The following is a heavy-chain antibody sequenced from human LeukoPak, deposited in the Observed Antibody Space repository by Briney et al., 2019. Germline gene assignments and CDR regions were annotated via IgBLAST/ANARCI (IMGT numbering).Heavy chain of an antibody. J-gene: IGHJ4*02. CDR1: GGSISSYY. D-gene: IGHD5-24*01. CDR3: ARGSRDGYNELHFDY. V-gene: IGHV4-59*01. Sequence: SETLSLTCTVSGGSISSYYWSWIRQPPGKGLEWIGYIYYSGSTNYNPSLKSRVTISVDTSKNQFSLKLSSVTAADTAVYYCARGSRDGYNELHFDYWGQGTLVTVSS. CDR2: IYYSGST.